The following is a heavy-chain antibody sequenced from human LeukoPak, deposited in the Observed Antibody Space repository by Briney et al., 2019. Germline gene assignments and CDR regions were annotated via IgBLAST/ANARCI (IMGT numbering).Heavy chain of an antibody. CDR2: ISYSGST. V-gene: IGHV4-59*11. Sequence: TETLSLTCTVSGVSIVRHYWIWIRQPPGKGLEWIGHISYSGSTNYNPSLKSRVTISVDTSKNQVSLRLSSVTAADTAVYYCARDGEGDEGWDYWGQGTLVTVSS. CDR1: GVSIVRHY. CDR3: ARDGEGDEGWDY. J-gene: IGHJ4*02. D-gene: IGHD7-27*01.